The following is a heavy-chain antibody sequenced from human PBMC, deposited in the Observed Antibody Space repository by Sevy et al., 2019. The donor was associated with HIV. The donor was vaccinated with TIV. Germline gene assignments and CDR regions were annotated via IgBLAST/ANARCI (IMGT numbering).Heavy chain of an antibody. D-gene: IGHD2-2*01. V-gene: IGHV1-18*01. CDR1: GYTFTSYG. CDR2: ISAYNGNT. Sequence: ASVKVSCKASGYTFTSYGISWVRQAPGQGLEWMGWISAYNGNTNYAQKLQGRDTMTTDTSTSTAYMELRSLRSDDTAVYYCARSGYCSSTRCDYYMDVWGKGTTVTVSS. J-gene: IGHJ6*03. CDR3: ARSGYCSSTRCDYYMDV.